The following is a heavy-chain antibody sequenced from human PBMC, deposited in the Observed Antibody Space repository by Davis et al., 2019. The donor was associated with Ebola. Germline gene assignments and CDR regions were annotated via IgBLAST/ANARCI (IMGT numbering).Heavy chain of an antibody. CDR3: AKTGAPLRSGTSYFDY. D-gene: IGHD1-26*01. J-gene: IGHJ4*02. Sequence: GGSLRLSCAASGFTFSSYAMRWVRQAPGTGLEWVSAISGSGGSTYYADSVKGRFTISRDNSKNTLYLQMNSLRAEDTAVYYCAKTGAPLRSGTSYFDYWGQGTLVTVSS. CDR1: GFTFSSYA. V-gene: IGHV3-23*01. CDR2: ISGSGGST.